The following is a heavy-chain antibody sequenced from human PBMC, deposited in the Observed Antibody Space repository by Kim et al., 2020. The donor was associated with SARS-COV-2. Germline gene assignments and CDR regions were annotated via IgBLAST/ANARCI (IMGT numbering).Heavy chain of an antibody. CDR1: GFTFSSYE. J-gene: IGHJ6*02. V-gene: IGHV3-48*03. D-gene: IGHD3-3*01. CDR3: ARNDFWSGGESRGYYYYYGMDV. CDR2: ISSSGSTI. Sequence: GGSLRLSCAASGFTFSSYEMNWVRQAPGKGLEWVSYISSSGSTIYYADSVKGRFTISRDNAKNSLYLQMNSLRAEDTAVYYCARNDFWSGGESRGYYYYYGMDVWGQGTTVTVSS.